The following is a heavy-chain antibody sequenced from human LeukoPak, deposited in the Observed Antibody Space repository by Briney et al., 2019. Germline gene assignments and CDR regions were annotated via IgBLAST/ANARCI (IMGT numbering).Heavy chain of an antibody. CDR1: GGSFSSYY. J-gene: IGHJ4*02. CDR3: ARAGAIAARPDFDY. D-gene: IGHD6-6*01. Sequence: SETLSLTCAVYGGSFSSYYWSWIRQPPGKGLEWIGYIYYSGSTNYNPSLKSRVTISVDTSKNQFSLKLSSVTAADTAVYYCARAGAIAARPDFDYWGQGTLVTVSS. CDR2: IYYSGST. V-gene: IGHV4-59*01.